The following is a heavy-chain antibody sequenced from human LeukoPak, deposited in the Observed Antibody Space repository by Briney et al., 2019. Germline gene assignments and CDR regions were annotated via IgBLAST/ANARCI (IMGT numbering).Heavy chain of an antibody. CDR3: ARDRDYYDSSGYYLDY. CDR1: GGTFSSYA. J-gene: IGHJ4*02. CDR2: IIPIFGTA. Sequence: SVKVSCKASGGTFSSYAISWVRQAPGQGLEWMGGIIPIFGTANYAHKFQGRVTITTDESTSTAYMELSSLRSEDTAVYYCARDRDYYDSSGYYLDYWGQGTLVTVSS. V-gene: IGHV1-69*05. D-gene: IGHD3-22*01.